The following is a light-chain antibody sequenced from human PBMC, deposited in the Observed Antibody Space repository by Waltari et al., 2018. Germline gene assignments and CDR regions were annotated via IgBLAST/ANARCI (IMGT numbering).Light chain of an antibody. V-gene: IGKV3-11*01. CDR1: QSVSSS. J-gene: IGKJ4*01. CDR2: DAS. Sequence: EIVLTQSTATLSLSPGEGATLSCRASQSVSSSLAWYQPKPGQAPRLLIYDASNRATGIPARFSGSGSGTDFTLTISSLEPEDFAVYFCQQRSDWPTFGGGTKVEIK. CDR3: QQRSDWPT.